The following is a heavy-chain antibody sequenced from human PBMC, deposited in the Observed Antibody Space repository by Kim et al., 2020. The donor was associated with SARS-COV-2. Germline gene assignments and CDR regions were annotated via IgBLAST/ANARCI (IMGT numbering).Heavy chain of an antibody. CDR3: ARGRAGVVPSPILGIGPHYDYYAMDV. D-gene: IGHD2-2*02. CDR2: INHSGST. V-gene: IGHV4-34*01. CDR1: GGSFSGYH. J-gene: IGHJ6*02. Sequence: SETLSLTCAVYGGSFSGYHWTWIRQPPGKGLEWIGEINHSGSTNCNPSLKSRVTISLDTSKNQFSLKLRSVTAADTAVHYCARGRAGVVPSPILGIGPHYDYYAMDVWGQGTTVTVSS.